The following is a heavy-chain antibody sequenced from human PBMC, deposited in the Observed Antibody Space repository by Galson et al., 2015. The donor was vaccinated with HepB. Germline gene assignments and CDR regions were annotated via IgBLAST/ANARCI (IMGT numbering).Heavy chain of an antibody. CDR2: VSDSGDDT. CDR1: GFTFSSYV. Sequence: SLRLSCAASGFTFSSYVMNWVRQAPGKGPEWVSTVSDSGDDTYYADSVRGRFTISRDNSKNTLYLQMNSLRADDTAIYYCAKVSRSGGFDVGFDYWGQGTLVTVSS. V-gene: IGHV3-23*01. D-gene: IGHD2-15*01. J-gene: IGHJ4*02. CDR3: AKVSRSGGFDVGFDY.